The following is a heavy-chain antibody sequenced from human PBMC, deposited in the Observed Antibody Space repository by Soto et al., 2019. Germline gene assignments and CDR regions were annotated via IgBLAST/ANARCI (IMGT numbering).Heavy chain of an antibody. D-gene: IGHD6-6*01. V-gene: IGHV3-7*01. J-gene: IGHJ4*02. Sequence: EVQLVESGGGLVQPGGSLRLSCAASGFTFSASWMNWVRQAPGKGLEWVAYINTDGSEKNYVDSMKGRFTISRDNAKKSLYLQMNSLRVEDTAVYYCARTPRLLDSWGQGTLVTVSS. CDR3: ARTPRLLDS. CDR1: GFTFSASW. CDR2: INTDGSEK.